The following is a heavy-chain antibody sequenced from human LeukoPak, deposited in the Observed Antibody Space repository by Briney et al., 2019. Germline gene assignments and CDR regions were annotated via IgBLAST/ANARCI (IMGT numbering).Heavy chain of an antibody. CDR3: ARVGYDSSGYYYGGDLYFDY. J-gene: IGHJ4*02. CDR1: GFTVSSNY. D-gene: IGHD3-22*01. CDR2: IYSGGGT. V-gene: IGHV3-66*01. Sequence: GGSLRLSCAASGFTVSSNYMSWVRQAPGKGLEWVSVIYSGGGTYYADSVKGRFTISRDNSKNTLYLQMNSLRAEDTAVYYCARVGYDSSGYYYGGDLYFDYWGQGTLVTVSS.